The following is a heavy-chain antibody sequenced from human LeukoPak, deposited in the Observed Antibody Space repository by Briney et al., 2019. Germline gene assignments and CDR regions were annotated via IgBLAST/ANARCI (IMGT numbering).Heavy chain of an antibody. J-gene: IGHJ4*02. CDR3: ARRRGYYDFWSGYYEGGYYFDY. CDR1: GGSFSGYY. Sequence: SETLSLTCAVYGGSFSGYYWSWIRQPPGKGLEWIGEINHSGSTNYNPSLKSRVTISVDTSKNQFSLKLSSVTAADTAVYYCARRRGYYDFWSGYYEGGYYFDYWGQGTLVTVSS. CDR2: INHSGST. D-gene: IGHD3-3*01. V-gene: IGHV4-34*01.